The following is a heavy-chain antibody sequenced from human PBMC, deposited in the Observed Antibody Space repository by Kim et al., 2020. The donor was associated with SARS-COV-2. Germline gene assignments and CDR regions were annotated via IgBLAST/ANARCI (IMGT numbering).Heavy chain of an antibody. CDR1: GFTFSSRA. CDR2: INNGGNP. CDR3: AKDHPSSGWPAFDS. J-gene: IGHJ4*02. D-gene: IGHD6-19*01. Sequence: GGSLRLSCVASGFTFSSRAMSWVRQTPEKGLEWVASINNGGNPYYADSVQGRFTVSRDVTRATLYLQMYRLRAEDSALYYCAKDHPSSGWPAFDSWGQGTLVTVSS. V-gene: IGHV3-23*01.